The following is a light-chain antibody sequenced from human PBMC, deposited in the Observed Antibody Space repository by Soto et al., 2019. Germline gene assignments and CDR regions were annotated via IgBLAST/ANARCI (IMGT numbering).Light chain of an antibody. CDR1: SSNIGAGYD. Sequence: QAVVTQPPSVSGAPGQRVTISCTGSSSNIGAGYDVHWYQQRPGTAPKLLIYGNSNRPSGVPDRFSGSKSGTSASLAITGLQAEDEADYYCQSYDSSLSGNVVFGGGTKLTVL. J-gene: IGLJ2*01. CDR2: GNS. V-gene: IGLV1-40*01. CDR3: QSYDSSLSGNVV.